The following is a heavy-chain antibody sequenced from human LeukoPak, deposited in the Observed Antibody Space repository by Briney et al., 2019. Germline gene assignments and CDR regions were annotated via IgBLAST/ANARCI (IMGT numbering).Heavy chain of an antibody. CDR1: GGSFSGYY. Sequence: PSETLSLTCAVYGGSFSGYYWSWIRQPPGKGLEWIGEINHSGSTNYNPSLKSRVTISVDTSKNQFSLKLSSVTAADTAVYYCAGEVTSGRDGYNYFDYWGQGTLVTVSS. V-gene: IGHV4-34*01. CDR3: AGEVTSGRDGYNYFDY. D-gene: IGHD5-24*01. J-gene: IGHJ4*02. CDR2: INHSGST.